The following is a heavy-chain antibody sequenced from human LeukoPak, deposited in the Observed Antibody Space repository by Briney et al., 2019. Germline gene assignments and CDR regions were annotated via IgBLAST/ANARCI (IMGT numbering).Heavy chain of an antibody. CDR3: ATFGVIVRNDYFDY. V-gene: IGHV3-64*01. D-gene: IGHD3-3*01. CDR1: GFTFSSYA. CDR2: ISSTGTST. Sequence: GGSLRLSCAASGFTFSSYAMHWVRQAPGKGLEYVSAISSTGTSTYYANSVKGRFTISRDNSKNTLYLQMGSLRAEDTAVYYCATFGVIVRNDYFDYWGQGALVAVSS. J-gene: IGHJ4*02.